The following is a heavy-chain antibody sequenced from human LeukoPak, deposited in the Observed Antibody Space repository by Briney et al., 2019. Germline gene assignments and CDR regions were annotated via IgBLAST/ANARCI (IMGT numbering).Heavy chain of an antibody. CDR3: ARRSSSGWHRGAFDI. Sequence: ASVKVSCKASGYTFTSYYMHWVRQAPGQGLEWMGIINPSGGSTSYAQKFQGRVTITADKSTSTAYMELSSLRSEDTAVYYCARRSSSGWHRGAFDIWGQGTMVTVSS. J-gene: IGHJ3*02. CDR2: INPSGGST. D-gene: IGHD6-19*01. CDR1: GYTFTSYY. V-gene: IGHV1-46*01.